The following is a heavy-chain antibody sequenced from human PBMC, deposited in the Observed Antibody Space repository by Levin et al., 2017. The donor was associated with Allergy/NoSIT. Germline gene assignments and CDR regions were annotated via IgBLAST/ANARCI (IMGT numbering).Heavy chain of an antibody. Sequence: SETLSLTCAVSGGSISSGGYSWSWIRQPPGKGLEWIGYIYHSGSTYYNPSLKSRVTISVDRSKNQFSLKLSSVTAADTAVYYCARGATAAGDAFDSWGQGTMVTVSS. V-gene: IGHV4-30-2*01. CDR3: ARGATAAGDAFDS. J-gene: IGHJ3*02. CDR1: GGSISSGGYS. CDR2: IYHSGST. D-gene: IGHD6-13*01.